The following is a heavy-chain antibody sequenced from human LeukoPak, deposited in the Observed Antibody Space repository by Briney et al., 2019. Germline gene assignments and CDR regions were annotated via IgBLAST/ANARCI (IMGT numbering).Heavy chain of an antibody. CDR1: GFTFGGYT. D-gene: IGHD3-3*01. V-gene: IGHV3-21*01. CDR3: ARVSIFGVVSANDY. J-gene: IGHJ4*02. Sequence: TGGSLRLSCAASGFTFGGYTMSWVRQAPGKGLQWVSTITSGGDYMYYADSVKGRFTISRDDSENSLYLHMNSLRAEDTAVYYCARVSIFGVVSANDYWGQGTVVTVSS. CDR2: ITSGGDYM.